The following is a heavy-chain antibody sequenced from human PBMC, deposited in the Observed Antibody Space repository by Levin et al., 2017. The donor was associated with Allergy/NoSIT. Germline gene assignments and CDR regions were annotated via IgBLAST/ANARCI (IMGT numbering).Heavy chain of an antibody. D-gene: IGHD3-16*02. V-gene: IGHV1-18*01. Sequence: GESLKISCTASNYTFSSFGISWVRQAPGQGLEWMGWISAYNGDTDYAQRLQGRVTLTTDTSTTTAYMELRSLRSDDTAVYYCARDYDLVCGTYRHTFHYWGQGTLVTVSS. J-gene: IGHJ4*02. CDR2: ISAYNGDT. CDR1: NYTFSSFG. CDR3: ARDYDLVCGTYRHTFHY.